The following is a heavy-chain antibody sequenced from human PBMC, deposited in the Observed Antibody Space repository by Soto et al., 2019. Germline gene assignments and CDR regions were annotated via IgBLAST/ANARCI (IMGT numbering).Heavy chain of an antibody. J-gene: IGHJ4*02. V-gene: IGHV3-21*01. CDR2: ISSSSSYI. D-gene: IGHD2-21*02. Sequence: GGSLRLSCAASGFTFSSYSMNWVRQAPGKGLEWVSSISSSSSYIYYADSVKGRFTISRDNAKNSLYLQMNSLRAEDTAVYYCARDLKDCGGDCYSPQFDYWGQGTMVTVSS. CDR1: GFTFSSYS. CDR3: ARDLKDCGGDCYSPQFDY.